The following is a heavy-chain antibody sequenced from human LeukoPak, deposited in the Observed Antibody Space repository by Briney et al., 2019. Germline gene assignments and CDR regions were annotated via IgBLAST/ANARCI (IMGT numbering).Heavy chain of an antibody. Sequence: GESLKISCKGSGYRLTSYWISWVRQMPGKGLEWMGRIDPSDSHTTYSPSFQGHLTISADKSISTAYLQWSSLKASDTAMYYCARHQLLGPCFKGVCSDAFDIWGQGTLVTVSS. V-gene: IGHV5-10-1*01. CDR3: ARHQLLGPCFKGVCSDAFDI. CDR2: IDPSDSHT. J-gene: IGHJ4*02. CDR1: GYRLTSYW. D-gene: IGHD2-8*01.